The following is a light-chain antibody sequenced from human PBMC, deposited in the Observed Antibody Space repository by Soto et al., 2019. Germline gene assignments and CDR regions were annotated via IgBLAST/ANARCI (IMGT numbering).Light chain of an antibody. J-gene: IGKJ1*01. Sequence: DIQMTQSPSTLSASIGDRVTITCRASQSIGSWLAWYQQKPGKAPKFLIYDASSLEAGVPSRFSGSGSGTAFTLTISSLQPGDFANYYCQQYDSYSPTFGQGTKVEIK. CDR2: DAS. CDR1: QSIGSW. CDR3: QQYDSYSPT. V-gene: IGKV1-5*01.